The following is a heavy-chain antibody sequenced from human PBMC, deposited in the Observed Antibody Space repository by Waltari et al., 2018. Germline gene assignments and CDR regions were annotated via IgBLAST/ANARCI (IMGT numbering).Heavy chain of an antibody. CDR2: INHSGST. V-gene: IGHV4-34*01. J-gene: IGHJ6*03. CDR3: ARVRTTTVTNHYYYYYYMDV. D-gene: IGHD4-17*01. CDR1: GGSFSGYY. Sequence: QVQLQQWGAGLLKPSETLSLTCAVYGGSFSGYYWSWIRQPPGKGLEWIGEINHSGSTNYNPSLKSRVTISVDTSKNQFSLKLSSVTAADTAVYYCARVRTTTVTNHYYYYYYMDVWGKGTTVTVSS.